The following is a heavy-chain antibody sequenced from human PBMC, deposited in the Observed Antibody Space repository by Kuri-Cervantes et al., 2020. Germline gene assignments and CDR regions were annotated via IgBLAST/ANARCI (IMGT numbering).Heavy chain of an antibody. CDR3: ARSGYCSSTSCYAVYMDV. CDR1: GYTFTSYA. J-gene: IGHJ6*03. Sequence: ASVKVSCKASGYTFTSYAMHWVRQAPGQRLEWMGWINAGNGSTKYSQKFQGRVTITRDTSASTAYMELSSLRSEDTAVYYCARSGYCSSTSCYAVYMDVWGKGTTVTVSS. CDR2: INAGNGST. D-gene: IGHD2-2*01. V-gene: IGHV1-3*01.